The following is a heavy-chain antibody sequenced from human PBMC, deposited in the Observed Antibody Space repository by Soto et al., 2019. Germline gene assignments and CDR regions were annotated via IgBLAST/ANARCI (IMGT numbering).Heavy chain of an antibody. CDR3: AKGLSIAAAGTLDY. CDR2: CSGSGFKK. Sequence: PGGSLRRSCAACGFLFENFGLSGVREASGKGVEWVSSCSGSGFKKYYAASVKGRFTISRENSKGTVDLDMISLRAEDSDRGSCAKGLSIAAAGTLDYWSQGSLVT. J-gene: IGHJ4*02. V-gene: IGHV3-23*01. D-gene: IGHD6-13*01. CDR1: GFLFENFG.